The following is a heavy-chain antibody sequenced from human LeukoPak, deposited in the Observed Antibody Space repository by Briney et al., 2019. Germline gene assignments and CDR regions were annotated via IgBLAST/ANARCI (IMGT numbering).Heavy chain of an antibody. Sequence: GGSLRLSCAASGFTFSSYSMNWVRQAPGKGLEWVSSISSSSSYVYYADSVKGRFTISRDNAKNSLYLQMNSLRAEDTAVYYCAKYPGIAAAGTTSDFDYWGQGTLVTVSS. CDR1: GFTFSSYS. J-gene: IGHJ4*02. CDR2: ISSSSSYV. CDR3: AKYPGIAAAGTTSDFDY. D-gene: IGHD6-13*01. V-gene: IGHV3-21*01.